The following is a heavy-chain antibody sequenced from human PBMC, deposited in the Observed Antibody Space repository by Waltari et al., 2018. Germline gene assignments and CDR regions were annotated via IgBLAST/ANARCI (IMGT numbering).Heavy chain of an antibody. D-gene: IGHD6-13*01. CDR1: GFTFSSSG. J-gene: IGHJ4*02. CDR2: ISSSSSYI. Sequence: EVQLVESGGGLVKPGGSLRLSCAASGFTFSSSGMNWVRQAPGKGLEWVSSISSSSSYIYYADSVKGRFTISRDNAKNSLYLQMNSLRAEDTAVYYCARAIAAAGSTPSHWGQGTLVTVSS. V-gene: IGHV3-21*01. CDR3: ARAIAAAGSTPSH.